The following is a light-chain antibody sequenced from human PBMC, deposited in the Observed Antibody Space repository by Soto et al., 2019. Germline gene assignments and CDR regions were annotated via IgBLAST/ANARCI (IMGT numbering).Light chain of an antibody. J-gene: IGKJ1*01. Sequence: DIQMTQSPSSLSASVGDTVTITCRASQSISSYLNWYQQKPGKAPKLLIYAASSLQSGVPSRFSGSGSGTDFTLTISSLQPEDVATYYCQQSYSTPQTFGQGTKVDIK. CDR2: AAS. CDR1: QSISSY. V-gene: IGKV1-39*01. CDR3: QQSYSTPQT.